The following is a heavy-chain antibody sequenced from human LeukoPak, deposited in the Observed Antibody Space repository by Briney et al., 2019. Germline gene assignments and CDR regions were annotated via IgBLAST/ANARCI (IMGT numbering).Heavy chain of an antibody. Sequence: ASVKVSCKASGYTFTSFGISWVRQAPGQGLEWMGWISAYNGNTNYAQKFQERVTITRDMSTSTAYMELSSLRSEDTAVYYCAAVLDYYDSSGPNDYWGQGTLVTVSS. CDR3: AAVLDYYDSSGPNDY. J-gene: IGHJ4*02. V-gene: IGHV1-18*01. D-gene: IGHD3-22*01. CDR2: ISAYNGNT. CDR1: GYTFTSFG.